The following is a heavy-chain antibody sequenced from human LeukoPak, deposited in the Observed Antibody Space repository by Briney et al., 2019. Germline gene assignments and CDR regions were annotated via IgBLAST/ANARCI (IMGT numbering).Heavy chain of an antibody. CDR1: GFAFSNYW. CDR2: ITRDGSYA. V-gene: IGHV3-74*01. D-gene: IGHD1-26*01. CDR3: ARGRLGPHYFDY. Sequence: GGSLRLSCAASGFAFSNYWMHWVRQVPGKGLVWVSRITRDGSYANYADSVKGRFTISRDNAKNSLYLQMNSLRDEDTAVYYCARGRLGPHYFDYWGQGTLVTVSS. J-gene: IGHJ4*02.